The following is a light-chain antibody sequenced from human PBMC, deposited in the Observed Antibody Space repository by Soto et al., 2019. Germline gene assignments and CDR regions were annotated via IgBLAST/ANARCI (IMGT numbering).Light chain of an antibody. CDR3: QHYGYSRWT. CDR1: LTGNNNY. CDR2: GVY. Sequence: IVLTQSPGTLSLSPGERATLSCRASLTGNNNYLAWYQHKSGQAPRLLIYGVYTRATGIPDRFTGSGSGTEFTLTITRLEPEDSAVDYCQHYGYSRWTFGQGTTVEIK. V-gene: IGKV3-20*01. J-gene: IGKJ1*01.